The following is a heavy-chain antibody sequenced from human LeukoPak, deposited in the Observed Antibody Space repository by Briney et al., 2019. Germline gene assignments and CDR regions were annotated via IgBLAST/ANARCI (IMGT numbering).Heavy chain of an antibody. CDR1: GFTFSSYW. D-gene: IGHD1-26*01. CDR3: ARDLEVGATRFDYFDY. J-gene: IGHJ4*02. CDR2: IKQDGSEK. Sequence: GGSLRLSCAASGFTFSSYWMSWVRQAPGKGLEWVANIKQDGSEKYYVDSVKGRFTISRDNAKNSLHLQMNSLRAEDTAVYYCARDLEVGATRFDYFDYWGQGALVTVSS. V-gene: IGHV3-7*01.